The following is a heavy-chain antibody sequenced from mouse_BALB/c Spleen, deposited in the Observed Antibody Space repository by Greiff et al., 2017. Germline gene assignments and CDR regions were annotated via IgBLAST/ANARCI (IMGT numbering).Heavy chain of an antibody. CDR2: IRSKSNNYAT. Sequence: GGGLVQPKGSLKLSCAASGFTFNTYAMNWVRQAPGKGLEWVARIRSKSNNYATYYADSVKDRFTISRDDSQSMLYLQMNNLKTEDTAMYYCVRQLLRPLWYFDVWGAGTTVTVSS. CDR1: GFTFNTYA. J-gene: IGHJ1*01. V-gene: IGHV10-1*02. CDR3: VRQLLRPLWYFDV. D-gene: IGHD1-2*01.